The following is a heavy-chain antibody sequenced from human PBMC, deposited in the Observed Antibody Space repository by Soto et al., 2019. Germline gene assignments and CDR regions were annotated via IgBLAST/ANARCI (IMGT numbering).Heavy chain of an antibody. V-gene: IGHV3-23*01. Sequence: EVQLLESGGGLAQPGESLGLSCAASGFAFPTYAMTWVRQIPGKGLEWVASISDSGSKKYYADSVEGRVTIYRDNSMNTVSLQMNNLRVDDSAVYYCVKKKGARDADLQYFFDSWGQGTLVTVSS. D-gene: IGHD3-16*01. CDR1: GFAFPTYA. CDR2: ISDSGSKK. J-gene: IGHJ4*02. CDR3: VKKKGARDADLQYFFDS.